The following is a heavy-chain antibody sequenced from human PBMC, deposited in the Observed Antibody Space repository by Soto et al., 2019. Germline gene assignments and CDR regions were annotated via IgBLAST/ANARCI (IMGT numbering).Heavy chain of an antibody. D-gene: IGHD3-10*01. CDR2: INPNSGGT. J-gene: IGHJ6*02. V-gene: IGHV1-2*02. CDR1: GYTFTGYY. Sequence: SSVKVSCKSSGYTFTGYYMHCVRQASVQGLEWMGWINPNSGGTNYAQKFQGRVTMTRDTSISTAYMELSRLRSDDTAVYYCASRGDAVRTSWYYGMDVWGQGTTVTVSS. CDR3: ASRGDAVRTSWYYGMDV.